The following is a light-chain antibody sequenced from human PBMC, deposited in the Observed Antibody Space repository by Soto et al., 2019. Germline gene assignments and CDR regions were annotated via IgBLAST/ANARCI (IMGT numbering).Light chain of an antibody. CDR1: QDISNY. V-gene: IGKV1-16*01. CDR3: QQYNSYS. CDR2: SAS. J-gene: IGKJ1*01. Sequence: DIPMTQSPSSLSACVGDRVTITCRASQDISNYLAWYQQRPGKPPNLLIYSASRLQSGAPSRFSGSGSGTDFTLTISSLQPGDFATYYCQQYNSYSFGQGTKVDI.